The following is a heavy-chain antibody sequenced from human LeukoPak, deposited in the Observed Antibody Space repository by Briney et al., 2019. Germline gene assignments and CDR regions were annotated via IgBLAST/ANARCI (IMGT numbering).Heavy chain of an antibody. CDR2: INPNSGGT. Sequence: ASVKVSCKASGGTFSSYAISWVRQAPGQGLEWMGWINPNSGGTNYAQKFQGRVTMTRDTSISTAYMELSRLRSDDTAVYYCARATVTTSGLDYWGQGTLVTVSS. J-gene: IGHJ4*02. V-gene: IGHV1-2*02. CDR1: GGTFSSYA. CDR3: ARATVTTSGLDY. D-gene: IGHD4-17*01.